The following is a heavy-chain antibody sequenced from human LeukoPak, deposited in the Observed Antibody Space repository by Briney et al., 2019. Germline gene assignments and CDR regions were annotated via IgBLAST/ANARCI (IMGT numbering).Heavy chain of an antibody. J-gene: IGHJ3*02. CDR3: ASGGVVVPAAIGAFDI. V-gene: IGHV1-18*01. CDR1: GYTFTSYG. Sequence: GASVKVSCKASGYTFTSYGISWVRQAPGQGLEWMGWISAYNGNTNYAQKLQGRVTMTTDTSTSTAYMELRSLRSDDTAVYYCASGGVVVPAAIGAFDIWGQGTMVTVSS. CDR2: ISAYNGNT. D-gene: IGHD2-2*01.